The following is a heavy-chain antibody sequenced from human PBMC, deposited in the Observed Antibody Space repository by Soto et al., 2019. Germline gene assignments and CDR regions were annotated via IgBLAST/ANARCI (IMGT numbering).Heavy chain of an antibody. Sequence: GGSLRLSCAASGFTFSSYGMHWVRQAPGKGLEWVAVISYDGSNKYYADSVKGRFTISRDNSKNTLYLQMNSLRAEDTAVYYCAKDLGGYCSSTSCYSGYYYYYGMDVWGQGTTVTVSS. V-gene: IGHV3-30*18. J-gene: IGHJ6*02. D-gene: IGHD2-2*03. CDR2: ISYDGSNK. CDR3: AKDLGGYCSSTSCYSGYYYYYGMDV. CDR1: GFTFSSYG.